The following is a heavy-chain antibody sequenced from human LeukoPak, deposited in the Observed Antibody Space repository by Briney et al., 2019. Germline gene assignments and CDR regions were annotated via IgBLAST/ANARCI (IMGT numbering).Heavy chain of an antibody. V-gene: IGHV3-30*02. Sequence: GGSLRLSCAASGFTFSISDMHWVRQAPGKGLQWVAFISYDGSKKHCADSVQGRCTISRDNSKNTLYLQMNSLRAEDTAVYYCAKDVAERSSSWYYFDYWGQGTLVTVSS. D-gene: IGHD6-13*01. J-gene: IGHJ4*02. CDR3: AKDVAERSSSWYYFDY. CDR1: GFTFSISD. CDR2: ISYDGSKK.